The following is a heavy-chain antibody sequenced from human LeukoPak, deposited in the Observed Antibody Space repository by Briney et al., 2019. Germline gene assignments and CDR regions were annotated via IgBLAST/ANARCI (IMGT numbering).Heavy chain of an antibody. J-gene: IGHJ4*02. D-gene: IGHD3-22*01. CDR2: IDPSDSYT. Sequence: GESLKISCKGSGYSFTSYWISWVRQMPGKGPEWMGRIDPSDSYTNYSPSFQGHVTISADKSISTAYLQWSSLKASDTAMYYCARVYYDSSGLDDYWGQGTLVTVSS. V-gene: IGHV5-10-1*01. CDR3: ARVYYDSSGLDDY. CDR1: GYSFTSYW.